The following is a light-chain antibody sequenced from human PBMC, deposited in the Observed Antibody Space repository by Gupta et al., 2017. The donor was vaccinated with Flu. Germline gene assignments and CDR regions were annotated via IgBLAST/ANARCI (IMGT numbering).Light chain of an antibody. CDR3: QQTDSPLPGT. CDR1: QRINTY. CDR2: AAS. Sequence: IQMTQFPSSLSASVGDRVTITCRASQRINTYLNWYQQKPGKAPNLLISAASTLRSGVPSRFSGSGYGTDFTLTISGRQPEDFAPYYCQQTDSPLPGTFGQGTKMEIK. V-gene: IGKV1-39*01. J-gene: IGKJ2*01.